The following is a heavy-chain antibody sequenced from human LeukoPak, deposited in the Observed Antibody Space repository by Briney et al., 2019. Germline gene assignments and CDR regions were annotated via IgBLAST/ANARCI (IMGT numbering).Heavy chain of an antibody. CDR3: ARDRRYHILTGYGY. D-gene: IGHD3-9*01. V-gene: IGHV1-2*02. J-gene: IGHJ4*02. CDR1: EYTFTGYY. Sequence: ASVKVSCKASEYTFTGYYMHWVRQAPGQGLEWMGWINPNSGGTNYAQKFQGRVTMTRDTSISTAYMELSRLRSDDTAVYYCARDRRYHILTGYGYWGQGTLVTVSS. CDR2: INPNSGGT.